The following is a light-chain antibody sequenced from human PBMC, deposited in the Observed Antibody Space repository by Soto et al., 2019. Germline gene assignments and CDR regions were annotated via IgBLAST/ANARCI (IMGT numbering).Light chain of an antibody. CDR3: QVWDSSSDHRGVV. V-gene: IGLV3-21*04. CDR1: NIGSKS. J-gene: IGLJ2*01. CDR2: YDS. Sequence: SSELTQPPSVSVAPGKTARITCGGNNIGSKSVHWYQQKPGQAPVLVIYYDSDRPSGIPERFSGSNSGNTATLTISRVEAGDEADYYCQVWDSSSDHRGVVFGGGTKVTVL.